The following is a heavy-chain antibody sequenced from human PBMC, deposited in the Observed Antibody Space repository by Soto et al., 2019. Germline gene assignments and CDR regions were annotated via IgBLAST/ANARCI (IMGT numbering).Heavy chain of an antibody. V-gene: IGHV4-34*01. J-gene: IGHJ4*02. CDR2: INHSGST. Sequence: SETLSLTCAVYGGHFSGYYWSWIRQPPGKGLEWIGEINHSGSTNYNPSLKSRDTKSVDTSKNQFSLKQSSVTAADTAVYYCASGLFLVVYSYGDVFDYWGQGTLVPVSS. CDR3: ASGLFLVVYSYGDVFDY. D-gene: IGHD5-18*01. CDR1: GGHFSGYY.